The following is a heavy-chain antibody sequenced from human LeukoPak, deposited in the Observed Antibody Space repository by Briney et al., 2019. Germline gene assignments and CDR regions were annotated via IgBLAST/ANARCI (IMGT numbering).Heavy chain of an antibody. J-gene: IGHJ3*01. CDR1: GFTFSRYV. Sequence: PGGSVSLSCAACGFTFSRYVMHWVRQAPGGGLEYVSAISHNGFSTYYVDSVKGRFTISRDNSKNILYLHMRSLRVEDLALYYCASRTDCTSTNCPSSFDLWGRGTMVIVSS. CDR2: ISHNGFST. V-gene: IGHV3-64*02. D-gene: IGHD2-2*01. CDR3: ASRTDCTSTNCPSSFDL.